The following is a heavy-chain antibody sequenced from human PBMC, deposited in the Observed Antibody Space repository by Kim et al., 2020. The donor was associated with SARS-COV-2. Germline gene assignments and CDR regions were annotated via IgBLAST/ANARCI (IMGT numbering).Heavy chain of an antibody. J-gene: IGHJ6*03. Sequence: SETLSLTCTVSGGSISSYYWSWIRQPPGKGLEWIGYIYYSGSTNYNPSLKSRVTISVDTSKNQFSLKLSSVTAADTAVYYCARDLQYYDYVWGSSHYYYYMDVWGKGTTVTVSS. D-gene: IGHD3-16*01. V-gene: IGHV4-59*01. CDR2: IYYSGST. CDR1: GGSISSYY. CDR3: ARDLQYYDYVWGSSHYYYYMDV.